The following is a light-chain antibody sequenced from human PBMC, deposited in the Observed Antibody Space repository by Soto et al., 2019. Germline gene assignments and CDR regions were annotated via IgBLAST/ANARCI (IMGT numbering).Light chain of an antibody. J-gene: IGKJ2*01. CDR1: QSVLYSSNNKNY. Sequence: IVMTQSPDSLAVSLGERATINCKSSQSVLYSSNNKNYLAWYQQKPGQPPKLLIYWASTRESGVPDRFSGSGSGTEFTLTISSLQAEDVAVYYCQQYYSTPYTFGLRTKLEIK. CDR2: WAS. V-gene: IGKV4-1*01. CDR3: QQYYSTPYT.